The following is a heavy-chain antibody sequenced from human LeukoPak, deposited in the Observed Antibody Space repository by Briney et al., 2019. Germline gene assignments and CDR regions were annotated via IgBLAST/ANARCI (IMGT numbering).Heavy chain of an antibody. J-gene: IGHJ4*02. Sequence: EASVKVSCTASGYTFSSYGISWVRQAPGQGLEWMGWISAYNGNTNYAQKLQGRVTMTPDTSTSTAYMELRSLRSDDTAVYYCARDVYSGYDNLIGGSPGDYWGQGTLVTVSS. D-gene: IGHD5-12*01. CDR2: ISAYNGNT. CDR1: GYTFSSYG. V-gene: IGHV1-18*01. CDR3: ARDVYSGYDNLIGGSPGDY.